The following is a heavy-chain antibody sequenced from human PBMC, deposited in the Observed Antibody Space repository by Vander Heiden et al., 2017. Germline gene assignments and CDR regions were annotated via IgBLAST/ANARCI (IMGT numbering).Heavy chain of an antibody. CDR2: IVWNGGSA. Sequence: EVQLVESGGGLVQPCRSLSLSSATSGFRCDDFAMHWVRQVPGKGLEWVSGIVWNGGSAGYADSVKGRFTISRDSAKMSLYLQMNSLRAEDTALYYCAKDKNGYNYVGLDHWGQGTLVTVSS. CDR3: AKDKNGYNYVGLDH. CDR1: GFRCDDFA. V-gene: IGHV3-9*01. D-gene: IGHD5-18*01. J-gene: IGHJ4*02.